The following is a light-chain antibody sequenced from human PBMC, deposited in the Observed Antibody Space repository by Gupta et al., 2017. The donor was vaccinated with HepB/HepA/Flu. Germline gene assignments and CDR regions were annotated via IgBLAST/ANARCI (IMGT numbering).Light chain of an antibody. CDR3: QQSDSTLRT. CDR2: AAS. J-gene: IGKJ1*01. Sequence: DIQMTQSPSSLSASVGDRVTITCRASQSISSYLNWYQQKPGKAPKLLIYAASRVQSGVPSRFSGSGSGTDFTLTISRLQPEDFATYYCQQSDSTLRTFGQGTKVEIK. V-gene: IGKV1-39*01. CDR1: QSISSY.